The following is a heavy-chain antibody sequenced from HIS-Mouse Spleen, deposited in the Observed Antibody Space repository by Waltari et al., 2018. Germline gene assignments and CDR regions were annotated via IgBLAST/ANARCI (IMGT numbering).Heavy chain of an antibody. Sequence: QVQLQQWGAGLLKPSETLSLTCAVYGGSFSGYYWSWIRQPPGKGLEWIGESNHSGSTNDDPSLKSRVTISLDTSKNQFSLKLSSVTAADTAVYYCARGQWLANFDYWGQGTLVTVSS. CDR2: SNHSGST. V-gene: IGHV4-34*01. J-gene: IGHJ4*02. D-gene: IGHD6-19*01. CDR3: ARGQWLANFDY. CDR1: GGSFSGYY.